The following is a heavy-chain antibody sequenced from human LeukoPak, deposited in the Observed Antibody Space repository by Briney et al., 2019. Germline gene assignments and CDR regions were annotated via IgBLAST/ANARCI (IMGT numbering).Heavy chain of an antibody. J-gene: IGHJ4*02. CDR3: ARGYSSGWYHPVSY. Sequence: ASVKVSCKASGYTFTGYYIHWVRQATGQGLEWMGWMNPNSGNTGYAQKSQGRVTITRNTSISTAYMELSSLRSEDTAVYYCARGYSSGWYHPVSYWGQGTLVTVSS. D-gene: IGHD6-19*01. CDR2: MNPNSGNT. CDR1: GYTFTGYY. V-gene: IGHV1-8*03.